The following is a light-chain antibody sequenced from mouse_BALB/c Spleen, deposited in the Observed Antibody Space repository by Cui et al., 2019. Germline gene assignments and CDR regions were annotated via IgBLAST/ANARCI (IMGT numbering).Light chain of an antibody. CDR2: RAN. J-gene: IGKJ5*01. CDR3: LQYDEFPLT. V-gene: IGKV14-111*01. Sequence: IVITQARSSMNASLGERVTITCKASQDINSYLSWFQQKPGKSPKTLIYRANRLVDGVPSRFSGSGSGQDYSLTISSLEYEDMGIYYCLQYDEFPLTFGAGTKLELK. CDR1: QDINSY.